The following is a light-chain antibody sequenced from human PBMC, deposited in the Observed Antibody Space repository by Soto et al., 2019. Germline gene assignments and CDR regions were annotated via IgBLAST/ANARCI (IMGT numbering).Light chain of an antibody. Sequence: EIVLTQSPGTLSLSPGERATLSCRASQSVISTYLAWYQQKPGQAPRLLIYGASTRATGIPARFSGSGSGTEFTLTISSLQSEDFAVYYCQQYNNWPPSITFGQGTRLEI. CDR3: QQYNNWPPSIT. J-gene: IGKJ5*01. CDR2: GAS. CDR1: QSVISTY. V-gene: IGKV3-15*01.